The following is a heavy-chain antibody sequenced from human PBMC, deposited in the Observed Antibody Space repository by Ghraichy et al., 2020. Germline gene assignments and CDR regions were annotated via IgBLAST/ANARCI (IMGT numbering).Heavy chain of an antibody. V-gene: IGHV1-46*03. CDR1: GYTFTSYY. Sequence: ASVKVSCKASGYTFTSYYMHWVRQAPGQGLEWMGIINPSGGSTSYAQKFQGRVTMTRDTSTSTVYMELSSLRSEDTAVYYCARPHRTNTYYGSGSYWGYWGQGTLVTVSS. CDR2: INPSGGST. J-gene: IGHJ4*02. D-gene: IGHD3-10*01. CDR3: ARPHRTNTYYGSGSYWGY.